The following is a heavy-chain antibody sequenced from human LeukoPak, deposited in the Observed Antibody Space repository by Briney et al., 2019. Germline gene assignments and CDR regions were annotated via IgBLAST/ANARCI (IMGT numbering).Heavy chain of an antibody. CDR3: ARGGGSGYSYG. CDR1: GVSISSYY. J-gene: IGHJ4*02. CDR2: NYYSGST. D-gene: IGHD5-18*01. V-gene: IGHV4-59*01. Sequence: SETLSLTCTVSGVSISSYYWSWIRQPPGKGLEWIGYNYYSGSTNYNPSLKSRVTLSVDTSKNQFSLKLSSVTAADTAVYYCARGGGSGYSYGWGQGTLVTVSS.